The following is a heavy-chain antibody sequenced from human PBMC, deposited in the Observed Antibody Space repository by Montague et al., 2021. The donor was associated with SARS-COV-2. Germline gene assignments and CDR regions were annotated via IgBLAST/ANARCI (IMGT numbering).Heavy chain of an antibody. V-gene: IGHV4-39*01. D-gene: IGHD3-3*01. CDR1: GGSISSSSYY. CDR3: ARHGLAGITIFGVVTPRGGFDI. CDR2: IYYSGST. Sequence: SEIRSLTCTVSGGSISSSSYYWGWIRQPPGKGLEWIGSIYYSGSTYYNPSLKSRVTISVDTSKNQFSLKRSSVTAADTAVYYCARHGLAGITIFGVVTPRGGFDIWGQGTMATVSS. J-gene: IGHJ3*02.